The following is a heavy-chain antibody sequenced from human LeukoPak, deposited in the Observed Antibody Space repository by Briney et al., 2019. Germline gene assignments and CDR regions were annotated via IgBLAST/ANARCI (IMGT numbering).Heavy chain of an antibody. D-gene: IGHD3-9*01. Sequence: GGSLRLSCAASGFSVSSNYMSWVRQAPGKGLEWVSVIYSGGTTYYADSVKGRFTISRDNSNNTLYLQMHSLRAEDTAVYFCARVPSRYDILTGYYPWAGLDVWGQGIKVTVSS. J-gene: IGHJ6*02. CDR3: ARVPSRYDILTGYYPWAGLDV. CDR2: IYSGGTT. V-gene: IGHV3-53*01. CDR1: GFSVSSNY.